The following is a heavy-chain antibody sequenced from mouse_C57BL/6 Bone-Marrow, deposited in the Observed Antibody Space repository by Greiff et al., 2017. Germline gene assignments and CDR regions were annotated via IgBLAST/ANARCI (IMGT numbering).Heavy chain of an antibody. Sequence: EVQLQQSGAELVRPGASVKLSCTASGFNIKDDYIHWVKQRPEQGLEWIGWFDPEIGDTEYASKFQGKATITSDTSSNTAYLQLSSLTSEDTAGYYCSALDSNYFDFWGQGTPLTVAS. V-gene: IGHV14-4*01. CDR3: SALDSNYFDF. J-gene: IGHJ2*01. CDR2: FDPEIGDT. D-gene: IGHD2-5*01. CDR1: GFNIKDDY.